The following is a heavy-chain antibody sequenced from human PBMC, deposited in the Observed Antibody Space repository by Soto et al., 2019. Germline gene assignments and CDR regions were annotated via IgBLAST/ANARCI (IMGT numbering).Heavy chain of an antibody. V-gene: IGHV3-11*01. CDR3: ASTIVVVVAATDGMDV. Sequence: GGSLRLSCAASGFTFSDYYMSWIRQAPGKGLEWVSYISSSGSTIYYADSVKGRFTISRDNAKNSLYLQMNSLRAEDTAVYYCASTIVVVVAATDGMDVWCQGTTVTVSS. CDR1: GFTFSDYY. CDR2: ISSSGSTI. D-gene: IGHD2-15*01. J-gene: IGHJ6*02.